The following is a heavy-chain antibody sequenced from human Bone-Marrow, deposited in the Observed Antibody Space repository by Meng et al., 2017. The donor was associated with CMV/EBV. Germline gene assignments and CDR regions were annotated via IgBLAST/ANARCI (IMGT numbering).Heavy chain of an antibody. CDR1: GYTFTGYY. J-gene: IGHJ4*02. V-gene: IGHV1-46*01. Sequence: ASVKVSCKASGYTFTGYYMHWVRQATGQGLEWMGIINPSGGSTSYAQKFQGRVTMTRDTSTSTVYMELSSLRSEDTAVYYCARGNSLKYSSSPSVRYWGQGTLVTVSS. CDR2: INPSGGST. D-gene: IGHD6-6*01. CDR3: ARGNSLKYSSSPSVRY.